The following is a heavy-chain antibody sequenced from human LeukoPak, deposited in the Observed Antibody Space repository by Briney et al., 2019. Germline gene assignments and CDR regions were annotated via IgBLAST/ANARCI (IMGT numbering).Heavy chain of an antibody. D-gene: IGHD1-7*01. CDR1: GGSINSNNYY. CDR3: ARDASGTRGYYFDY. J-gene: IGHJ4*02. Sequence: ASETLSLTCTVSGGSINSNNYYWGWIRQPPGKGLEWIGSMFYSGTTYYNPSLKSRVTISVDTSKNQFSVNLSSVTAADTAVFYCARDASGTRGYYFDYWGQGTLVTVSS. V-gene: IGHV4-39*02. CDR2: MFYSGTT.